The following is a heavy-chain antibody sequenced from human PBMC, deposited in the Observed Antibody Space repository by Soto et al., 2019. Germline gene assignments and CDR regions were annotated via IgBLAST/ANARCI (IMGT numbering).Heavy chain of an antibody. J-gene: IGHJ4*02. Sequence: QVHLVQSGAEVKKPGASVKVSCKTSGYPFPRFEVHSVRQAPGQRPEWMGGSSNAGSGSTKYSQTFQDRLTITGERRATAGYMSLCSLKSEDSAISYCSRERSHYQDFFQNWGQGTLVTVPA. D-gene: IGHD3-10*01. CDR3: SRERSHYQDFFQN. V-gene: IGHV1-3*01. CDR1: GYPFPRFE. CDR2: SNAGSGST.